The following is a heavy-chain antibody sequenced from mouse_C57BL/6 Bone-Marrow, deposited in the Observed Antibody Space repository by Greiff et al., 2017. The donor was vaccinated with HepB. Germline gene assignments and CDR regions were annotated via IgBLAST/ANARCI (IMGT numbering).Heavy chain of an antibody. J-gene: IGHJ4*01. D-gene: IGHD2-5*01. CDR2: IDPETGGT. CDR1: GYTFTDYE. Sequence: VKLQESGAELVRPGASVTLSCKASGYTFTDYEMHWVKQTPVQGLEWIGAIDPETGGTAYNQKFKGKAKLTADKSSSTAYMELRSLTSEDSAVYYCTREGVLYYSNYGAMDYWGQGTSVTVSS. V-gene: IGHV1-15*01. CDR3: TREGVLYYSNYGAMDY.